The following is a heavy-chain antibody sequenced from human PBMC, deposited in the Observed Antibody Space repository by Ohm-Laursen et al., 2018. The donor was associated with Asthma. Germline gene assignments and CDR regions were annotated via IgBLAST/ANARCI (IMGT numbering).Heavy chain of an antibody. CDR2: INPNSGGT. J-gene: IGHJ3*02. D-gene: IGHD3-22*01. CDR1: GYTFTSYY. V-gene: IGHV1-2*06. CDR3: ARTRRGSSGFDAFDI. Sequence: ASVKVSCKASGYTFTSYYMHWVRQAPGQGLEWMGRINPNSGGTNYAQKFQGRVTMTRDTSISTAYMELSRLRSDDTAVYYCARTRRGSSGFDAFDIWGQGTMVTVSS.